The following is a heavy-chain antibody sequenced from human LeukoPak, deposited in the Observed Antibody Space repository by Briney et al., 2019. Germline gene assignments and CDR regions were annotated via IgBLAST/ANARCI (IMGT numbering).Heavy chain of an antibody. CDR3: ARTSSGWYDLVEYFQH. CDR1: GYSFTSYW. J-gene: IGHJ1*01. CDR2: IYPGDSDT. V-gene: IGHV5-51*01. Sequence: EESLQISCKGSGYSFTSYWIGWVRQMPGKGLEWMGIIYPGDSDTRYSPSFQGQVTISADKSISTAYLQWSSPKASDTAMYYCARTSSGWYDLVEYFQHWGQGTLVTVSS. D-gene: IGHD6-19*01.